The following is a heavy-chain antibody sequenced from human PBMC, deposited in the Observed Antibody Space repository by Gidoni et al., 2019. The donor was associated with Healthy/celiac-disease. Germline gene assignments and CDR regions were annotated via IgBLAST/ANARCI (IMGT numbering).Heavy chain of an antibody. CDR1: GGSFSGYY. V-gene: IGHV4-34*01. J-gene: IGHJ4*02. Sequence: QLQLQQWGAGLLKPSETLSLTCAVYGGSFSGYYWSWIRQPPGKGLEWIGEINHSGSTNYNPSLKSRVTISVETSKNQFSLKLSSVTAADTAVYYCARGPVPTYWGQGTLVTVSS. CDR3: ARGPVPTY. CDR2: INHSGST.